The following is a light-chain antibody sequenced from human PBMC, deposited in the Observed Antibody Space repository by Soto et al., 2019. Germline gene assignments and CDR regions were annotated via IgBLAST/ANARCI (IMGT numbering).Light chain of an antibody. Sequence: EIVMTQSPATMSVSPGERATLSCRARQSVSSNLAWYQQKPGQAPRLLIHGASTRATGIPARFSGSGSGTEFTLTISSLQSEDFAVYYCQQSYNWPRTFGQGTKVEIK. CDR1: QSVSSN. J-gene: IGKJ1*01. CDR3: QQSYNWPRT. CDR2: GAS. V-gene: IGKV3-15*01.